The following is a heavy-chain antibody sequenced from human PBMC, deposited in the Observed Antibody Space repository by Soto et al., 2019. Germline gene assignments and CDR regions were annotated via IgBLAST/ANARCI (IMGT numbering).Heavy chain of an antibody. CDR1: GGSISSYY. J-gene: IGHJ4*02. D-gene: IGHD4-17*01. CDR2: IYYSGST. V-gene: IGHV4-59*01. Sequence: QVQLQESGPGLVKPSETLSLTCTVSGGSISSYYWSWIRQPPGKGLEWIGYIYYSGSTNYNPSLKSRVTISGDTSQNQFFLKLSSVAAAHAAVYDCARGEYYGELDYWGQGTLVTVSS. CDR3: ARGEYYGELDY.